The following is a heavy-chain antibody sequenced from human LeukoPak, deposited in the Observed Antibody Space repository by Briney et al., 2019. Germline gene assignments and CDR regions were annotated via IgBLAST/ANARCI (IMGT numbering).Heavy chain of an antibody. CDR2: IKPDGSDK. Sequence: GGSLRLSCAASGFTFSSYWMSWVRQAPGKGPEWVANIKPDGSDKYYVDSVKGRFTISRDNAKNSLYLQMNSLRAEDTAVYYCARDWAVTPRYFDLWGRGTLVTVSS. V-gene: IGHV3-7*01. CDR3: ARDWAVTPRYFDL. D-gene: IGHD4-17*01. J-gene: IGHJ2*01. CDR1: GFTFSSYW.